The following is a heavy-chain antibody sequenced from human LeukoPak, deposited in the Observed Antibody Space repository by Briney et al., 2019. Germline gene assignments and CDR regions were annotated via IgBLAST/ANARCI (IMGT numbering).Heavy chain of an antibody. Sequence: ASVKVSCKASGYTFSHYGITWVRQAPGHGLEWMGWVSTYNGDTTYTENLQGRVSMTTDTSTTIAYMELRNLTSDDTAVYYCARSLLIVPAASSEHDGFEMWGQGTLVTVSS. CDR2: VSTYNGDT. CDR3: ARSLLIVPAASSEHDGFEM. V-gene: IGHV1-18*01. CDR1: GYTFSHYG. J-gene: IGHJ3*02. D-gene: IGHD6-13*01.